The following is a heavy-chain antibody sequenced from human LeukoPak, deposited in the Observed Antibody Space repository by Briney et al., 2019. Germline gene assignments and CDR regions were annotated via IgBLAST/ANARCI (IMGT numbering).Heavy chain of an antibody. CDR3: ASLNYGPDY. Sequence: GGSLRLSCAASGFTFSSYGMHWVRQAPGKGLEWVSRIDNDGRGTSYADSVKGRFTISRDNAKNRLYLQMNSLRAEDTAVYYCASLNYGPDYWGQGTLVTVSS. V-gene: IGHV3-74*01. CDR2: IDNDGRGT. J-gene: IGHJ4*02. CDR1: GFTFSSYG. D-gene: IGHD3-16*01.